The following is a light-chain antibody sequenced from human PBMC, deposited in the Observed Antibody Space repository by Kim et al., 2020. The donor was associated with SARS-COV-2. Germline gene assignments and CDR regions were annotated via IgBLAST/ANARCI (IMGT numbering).Light chain of an antibody. CDR1: TSNIRNNA. V-gene: IGLV1-36*01. Sequence: QRVTISCSGRTSNIRNNAVNWYQQFPGKAPKLLIYYDDLRPSGVSDRFSGSKSGTSAFLAIRGLQSEDEADYYCAAWDDSLNGVVFGGGTKLTVL. J-gene: IGLJ3*02. CDR3: AAWDDSLNGVV. CDR2: YDD.